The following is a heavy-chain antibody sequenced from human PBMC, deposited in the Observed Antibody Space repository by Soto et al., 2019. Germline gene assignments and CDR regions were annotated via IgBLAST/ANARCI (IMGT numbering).Heavy chain of an antibody. V-gene: IGHV1-69*08. CDR3: AREGTFLTGTTQPLDY. D-gene: IGHD1-7*01. CDR2: IIPILGIA. CDR1: GGTFSSYT. Sequence: QVQLVQSGAEVKKPGSSVKVSCKASGGTFSSYTISWVRQAPGQGLEWMGRIIPILGIANYAQKFQGRVTITADKSTSTAYMELSSLRSEDTAVYYCAREGTFLTGTTQPLDYWGQGTLVTVSS. J-gene: IGHJ4*02.